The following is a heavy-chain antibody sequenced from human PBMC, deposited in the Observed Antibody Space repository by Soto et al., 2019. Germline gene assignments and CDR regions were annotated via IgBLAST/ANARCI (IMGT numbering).Heavy chain of an antibody. J-gene: IGHJ5*02. CDR3: AHRRATYDILTGYYMGWFDP. Sequence: QITLKESGPTLVKPTQTLTLTCTFSGFSLSTSGVGVGWIRQPPGKALEWLALIYWNDDKRYSPSLKSRLTTTKATSKNQVVLTMPNMDPVETATYYCAHRRATYDILTGYYMGWFDPWGQGTLVTVSS. CDR2: IYWNDDK. CDR1: GFSLSTSGVG. V-gene: IGHV2-5*01. D-gene: IGHD3-9*01.